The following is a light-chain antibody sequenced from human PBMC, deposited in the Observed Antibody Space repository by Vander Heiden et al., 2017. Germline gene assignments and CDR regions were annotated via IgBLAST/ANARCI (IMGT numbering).Light chain of an antibody. V-gene: IGLV1-44*01. CDR2: SNN. CDR3: AAWDDSLNVV. CDR1: NSNIGNNF. Sequence: QSVLTQPPPASGTPGQRVTISCSGSNSNIGNNFVHWYQQPPGTAPKLLIYSNNRRPSGVPDRFSGSKSGTSASLAISGLQSEDEADYYCAAWDDSLNVVFGGGTKLTVL. J-gene: IGLJ2*01.